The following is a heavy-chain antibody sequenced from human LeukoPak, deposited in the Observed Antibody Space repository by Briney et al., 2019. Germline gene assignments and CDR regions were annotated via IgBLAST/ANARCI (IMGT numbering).Heavy chain of an antibody. CDR2: ISYDGSNK. CDR1: GFTFSSYG. CDR3: AKDLFPHTAAALDY. J-gene: IGHJ4*02. V-gene: IGHV3-30*18. D-gene: IGHD6-13*01. Sequence: GGSLRLSCAASGFTFSSYGMHWVRQAPGKELEWVAVISYDGSNKYYADSVKGRFTISRDNSKNTLYLQMNSLRAEDTAVYYCAKDLFPHTAAALDYWGQGTLVTVSS.